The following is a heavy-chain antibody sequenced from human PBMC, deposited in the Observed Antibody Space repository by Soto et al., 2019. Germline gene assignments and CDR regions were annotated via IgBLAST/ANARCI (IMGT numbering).Heavy chain of an antibody. CDR3: AREGPAPYYYSGMDV. V-gene: IGHV1-18*01. J-gene: IGHJ6*02. CDR2: ISAYNGNT. CDR1: GYSFTTYG. Sequence: QVQLVQSGGEVKKPGASVKVSCKTSGYSFTTYGISWVRQAPGQGLEWMGWISAYNGNTNYAQKLQDRVTMTTDTPXSTAYMELRTPTSDDTAVYYCAREGPAPYYYSGMDVWGQGSTVTVSS.